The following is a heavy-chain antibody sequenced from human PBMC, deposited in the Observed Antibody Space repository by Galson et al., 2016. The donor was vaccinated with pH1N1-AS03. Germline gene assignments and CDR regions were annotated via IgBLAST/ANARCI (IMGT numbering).Heavy chain of an antibody. CDR2: IYPGDSA. CDR3: ARRDYNSSYLLPYNWLDP. J-gene: IGHJ5*02. V-gene: IGHV5-51*01. CDR1: GYTFSNYW. D-gene: IGHD6-13*01. Sequence: QSGAEVKKPGESLKISCKGPGYTFSNYWIVWVRQMPGKGLEWMGIIYPGDSARYSPSFQGQVTISADKSLSTAYLQWSSLKASDTGIYYCARRDYNSSYLLPYNWLDPWGQGTLVTVSS.